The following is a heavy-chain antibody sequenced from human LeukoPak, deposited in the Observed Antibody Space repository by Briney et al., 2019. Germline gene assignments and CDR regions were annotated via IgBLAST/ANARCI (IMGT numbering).Heavy chain of an antibody. J-gene: IGHJ4*02. CDR3: ARYGGSGWVIDN. CDR2: IYYTGAT. V-gene: IGHV4-59*08. CDR1: GGSLSSYY. Sequence: SETLSLTCTVAGGSLSSYYWTWIRQPPRKGLEWVGYIYYTGATSYNPSLKSRSTISVDTPKKQFSLKLSSVTAADTGVYYCARYGGSGWVIDNWGQRTLVTVSS. D-gene: IGHD6-19*01.